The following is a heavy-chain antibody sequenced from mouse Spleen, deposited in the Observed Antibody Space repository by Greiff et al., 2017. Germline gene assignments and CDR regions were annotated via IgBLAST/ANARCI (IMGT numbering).Heavy chain of an antibody. CDR2: ISYDGSN. CDR1: GYSITSGYY. D-gene: IGHD2-3*01. CDR3: ARDLDGYSFAY. Sequence: VQLKESGPGLVKPSQSLSLTCSVTGYSITSGYYWNWIRQFPGNKLEWMGYISYDGSNNYNPSLKNRISITRDTSKNQFFLKLNSVTTEDTATYYCARDLDGYSFAYWGQGTLVTVSA. J-gene: IGHJ3*01. V-gene: IGHV3-6*01.